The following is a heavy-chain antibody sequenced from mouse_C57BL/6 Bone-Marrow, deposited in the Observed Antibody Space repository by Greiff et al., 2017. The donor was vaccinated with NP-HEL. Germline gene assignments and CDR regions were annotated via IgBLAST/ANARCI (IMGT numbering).Heavy chain of an antibody. D-gene: IGHD1-1*01. CDR2: ISDGGSYT. J-gene: IGHJ1*03. CDR1: GFTFSSYA. Sequence: EVKVVESGGGLVKPGGSLKLSCAASGFTFSSYAMSWVRQTPEKRLEWVATISDGGSYTYYPDNVKGRFTISRDNAKNNLYLQMSHLKSEDTATYYCARDRYGRDWYFDVWGTGTTVTVSS. V-gene: IGHV5-4*01. CDR3: ARDRYGRDWYFDV.